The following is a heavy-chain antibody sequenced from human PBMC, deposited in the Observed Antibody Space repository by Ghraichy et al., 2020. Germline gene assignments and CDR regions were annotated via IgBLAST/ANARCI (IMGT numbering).Heavy chain of an antibody. CDR1: GVTFRNYA. J-gene: IGHJ3*02. CDR3: AKDIRYSYGEVVEAFDM. D-gene: IGHD3-16*01. Sequence: GGSLRLSCEASGVTFRNYAMSWVRQAPGKGLDWVSAISATGGSRFYADSVKGRFTISRDNSKNILYLQMSSLRAEDTAVYFCAKDIRYSYGEVVEAFDMWGQGTLVTVSS. CDR2: ISATGGSR. V-gene: IGHV3-23*01.